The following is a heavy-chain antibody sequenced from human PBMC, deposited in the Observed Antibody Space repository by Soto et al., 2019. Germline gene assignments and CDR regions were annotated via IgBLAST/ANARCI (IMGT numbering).Heavy chain of an antibody. CDR3: ARSPGGKHCRTTNGYYPLDP. CDR1: GYTFTSYD. J-gene: IGHJ5*02. Sequence: ASVKVSSKASGYTFTSYDINWVRQAPGQGLEWMGWMNPNSGNTGYAQKFHARVTMTRNISISTAYMELSSLTSDDTAVYYCARSPGGKHCRTTNGYYPLDPWGTATLVSVS. D-gene: IGHD3-3*01. V-gene: IGHV1-8*01. CDR2: MNPNSGNT.